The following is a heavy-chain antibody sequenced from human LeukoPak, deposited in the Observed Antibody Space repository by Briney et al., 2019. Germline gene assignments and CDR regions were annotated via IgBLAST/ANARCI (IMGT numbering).Heavy chain of an antibody. J-gene: IGHJ5*02. V-gene: IGHV3-48*03. D-gene: IGHD2-8*02. CDR3: ARGKPSTGFWPTNWFDP. CDR2: ISDSGANI. Sequence: PGGSLRLSRAASGFTFSGSAMHWVRQAPGKGLDWVSYISDSGANIYYADSVKGRFTISRDNAKNSLYLQMNSLRAEDTAVYFCARGKPSTGFWPTNWFDPWGQGTLVIVSS. CDR1: GFTFSGSA.